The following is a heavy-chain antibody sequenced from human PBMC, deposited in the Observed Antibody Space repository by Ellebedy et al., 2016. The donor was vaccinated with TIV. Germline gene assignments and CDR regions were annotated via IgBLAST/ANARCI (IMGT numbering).Heavy chain of an antibody. V-gene: IGHV3-7*01. CDR3: ARVLRAGQELDY. D-gene: IGHD6-13*01. Sequence: PGGSLRLSCAASRFSFGAYWMSWVRQAPGKGLEWVANIKEDGSQKYYVHSVKGRFTISRDNAKNSLYLQMNSLGADDSAVYYSARVLRAGQELDYWGQGTPVTVSS. CDR2: IKEDGSQK. J-gene: IGHJ4*02. CDR1: RFSFGAYW.